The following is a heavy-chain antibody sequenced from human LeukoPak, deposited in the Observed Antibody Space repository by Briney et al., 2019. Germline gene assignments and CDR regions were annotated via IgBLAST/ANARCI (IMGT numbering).Heavy chain of an antibody. J-gene: IGHJ4*02. V-gene: IGHV3-23*01. Sequence: GGSLRLSCAASGFTFSNYGMHWVRQAPGKGLEWVSAISGSGGSTYYADSVKGRFTISRDNSKNTLYLQMNSLRAEDTAVYYCAKNTAMLYYFDYWGQGTLVTVSS. CDR1: GFTFSNYG. CDR3: AKNTAMLYYFDY. D-gene: IGHD5-18*01. CDR2: ISGSGGST.